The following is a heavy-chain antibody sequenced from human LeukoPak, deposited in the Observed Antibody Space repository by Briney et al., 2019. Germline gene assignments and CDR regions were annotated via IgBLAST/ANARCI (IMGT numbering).Heavy chain of an antibody. Sequence: GGSLRLSCAASGFTFSSYGMHWVRQAPGKGLEWVAVISYDGSNKYYADSVKGRFTIYRDNSKNTLYLQMNSLRAEDTAVYYCAKDGPRITMVRGVNWFDPWGQGTLVTVSS. D-gene: IGHD3-10*01. CDR1: GFTFSSYG. CDR2: ISYDGSNK. CDR3: AKDGPRITMVRGVNWFDP. V-gene: IGHV3-30*18. J-gene: IGHJ5*02.